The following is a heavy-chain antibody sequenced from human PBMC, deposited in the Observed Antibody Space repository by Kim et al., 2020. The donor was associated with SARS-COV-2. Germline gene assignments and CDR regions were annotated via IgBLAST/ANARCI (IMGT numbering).Heavy chain of an antibody. Sequence: TPTLTIRVTISVDTSKNQFSLKLSSVTAADTAVYYCARTGIAAAGYFDYWGQGTLVTVSS. D-gene: IGHD6-13*01. CDR3: ARTGIAAAGYFDY. J-gene: IGHJ4*02. V-gene: IGHV4-31*02.